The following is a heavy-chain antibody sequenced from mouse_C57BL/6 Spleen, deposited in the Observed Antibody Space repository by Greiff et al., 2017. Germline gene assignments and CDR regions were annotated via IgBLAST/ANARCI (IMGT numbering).Heavy chain of an antibody. J-gene: IGHJ4*01. D-gene: IGHD2-3*01. V-gene: IGHV5-2*01. CDR1: EYEFPSHD. CDR2: INSDGGST. Sequence: EVMLVESGGGLVQPGESLKLSCESNEYEFPSHDMSWVRKTPEKRLELVAAINSDGGSTYYPDTMERRVIISRDNTEKTLSLQMSSLRSEDTALYYCARHGDGYYVPMDYWGQGTSVTVSS. CDR3: ARHGDGYYVPMDY.